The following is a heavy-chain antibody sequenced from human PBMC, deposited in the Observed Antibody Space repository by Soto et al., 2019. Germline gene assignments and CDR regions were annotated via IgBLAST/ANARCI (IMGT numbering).Heavy chain of an antibody. Sequence: EVQLLESGGGLVQPGGSLRLSCAASGFTFSSYAMSWVSQAPGKGLEWVSIIGVGGGDRYYPESVKGRFTISRDNSRDTRYLEMNSLRDEDTAVYYCARVRFGELVWGQGTLVTVSS. CDR2: IGVGGGDR. J-gene: IGHJ4*02. V-gene: IGHV3-23*01. D-gene: IGHD3-10*01. CDR3: ARVRFGELV. CDR1: GFTFSSYA.